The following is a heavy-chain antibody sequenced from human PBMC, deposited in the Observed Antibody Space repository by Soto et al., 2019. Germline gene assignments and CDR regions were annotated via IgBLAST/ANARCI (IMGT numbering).Heavy chain of an antibody. V-gene: IGHV1-69*13. CDR2: IIPIFGTA. J-gene: IGHJ4*02. CDR1: GGTFSSYA. CDR3: ARGGGYYYYYFDY. D-gene: IGHD3-22*01. Sequence: SVKVSCKASGGTFSSYAIIWVRQAPGQGLEWMGGIIPIFGTANYAQKFQGRVTITADESTSTAYMELSSLRSEDTAVYYCARGGGYYYYYFDYWGQGTLVTVSS.